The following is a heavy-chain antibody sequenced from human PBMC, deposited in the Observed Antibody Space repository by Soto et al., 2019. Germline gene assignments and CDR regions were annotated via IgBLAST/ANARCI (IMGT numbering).Heavy chain of an antibody. J-gene: IGHJ6*03. D-gene: IGHD3-16*01. CDR3: GKGSDYVLKGTPFRTVQYYYYYMDV. CDR2: ISGSGDSK. CDR1: GFTFSNFA. V-gene: IGHV3-23*01. Sequence: EVQLLESGGALVQSGGSLRLSCAASGFTFSNFAMSWVRQAPGKGLEWVSGISGSGDSKDHADSVKGRFTITRDNSNNTQYLQMNSLRAEATAVYYCGKGSDYVLKGTPFRTVQYYYYYMDVWGKGTTVTVSS.